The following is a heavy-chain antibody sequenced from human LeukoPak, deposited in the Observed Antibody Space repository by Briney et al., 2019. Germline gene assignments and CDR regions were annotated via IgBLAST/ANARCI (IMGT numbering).Heavy chain of an antibody. Sequence: GGSLRLSCAASGFTFSSYSMNWVRQAPGKGLEWVSSISSSSSYIYYAGSVKGRFTISRDNAKNSLYLQMNSLRAEDTAVYYCARALVSSSWLNYYYYYYMDVWGKGTTVTVSS. CDR2: ISSSSSYI. J-gene: IGHJ6*03. CDR3: ARALVSSSWLNYYYYYYMDV. V-gene: IGHV3-21*01. D-gene: IGHD6-13*01. CDR1: GFTFSSYS.